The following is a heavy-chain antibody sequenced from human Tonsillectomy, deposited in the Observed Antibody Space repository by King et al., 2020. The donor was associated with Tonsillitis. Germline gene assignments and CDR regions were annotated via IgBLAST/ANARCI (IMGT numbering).Heavy chain of an antibody. Sequence: VQLVESGGGLVQPGGSLRLSCAASGFAFSSYSMNWVRQAPGKGLDWVSYINHDSSAIYYADSVKGRFTISRDNAKNSLYLQINSLRAEDTALYYCARDGDWAFDYWGQGTLVAVSS. CDR3: ARDGDWAFDY. CDR2: INHDSSAI. V-gene: IGHV3-48*01. D-gene: IGHD3/OR15-3a*01. J-gene: IGHJ4*02. CDR1: GFAFSSYS.